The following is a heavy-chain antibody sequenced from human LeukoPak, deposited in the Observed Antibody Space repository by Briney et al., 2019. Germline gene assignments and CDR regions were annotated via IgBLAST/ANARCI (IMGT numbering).Heavy chain of an antibody. D-gene: IGHD2-8*01. CDR3: ARQLYTNFIDS. V-gene: IGHV4-59*08. Sequence: PSETLSLTCTVSDGFISSYSWSWIRQPPGKGLEWIGSIYTNGRTSDNPSLKSRVTISIDTSKSQFSLKLTSVTAADTAFYYCARQLYTNFIDSWGQGTLVTVSS. CDR1: DGFISSYS. J-gene: IGHJ4*02. CDR2: IYTNGRT.